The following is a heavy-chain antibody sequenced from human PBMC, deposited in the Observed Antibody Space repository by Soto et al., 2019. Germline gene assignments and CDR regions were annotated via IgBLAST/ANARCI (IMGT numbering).Heavy chain of an antibody. CDR3: AKGLLAIVGTTLPRDAFNI. J-gene: IGHJ3*02. CDR1: GFSFTTYV. D-gene: IGHD1-26*01. Sequence: QVQLVESGGGVVQPGRSLRLSCAASGFSFTTYVMHWDRQAPGKGLEWVAVISHDGSYKYYGDAVKGRFTISRDTSKNAVYLEMNSLRPEDTAVYYCAKGLLAIVGTTLPRDAFNIWGQGTMVTVSS. CDR2: ISHDGSYK. V-gene: IGHV3-30*18.